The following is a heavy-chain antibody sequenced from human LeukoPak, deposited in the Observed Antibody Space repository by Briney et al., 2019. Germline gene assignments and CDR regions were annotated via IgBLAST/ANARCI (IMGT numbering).Heavy chain of an antibody. J-gene: IGHJ5*02. D-gene: IGHD3-22*01. CDR2: INPNSGGT. V-gene: IGHV1-2*02. Sequence: ASVKVSCKASGYTFTGYYMHWVRQAPGQGLEWMGWINPNSGGTNYAQKFQGRVTMTRDTSISTAYMELSRLRSDDTAVYYCARDPSRIYYYDSSGYLGTNWFDPWGQGTLVTVSS. CDR3: ARDPSRIYYYDSSGYLGTNWFDP. CDR1: GYTFTGYY.